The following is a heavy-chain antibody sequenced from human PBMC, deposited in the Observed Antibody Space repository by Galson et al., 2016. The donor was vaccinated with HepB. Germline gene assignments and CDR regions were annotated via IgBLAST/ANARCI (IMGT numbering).Heavy chain of an antibody. CDR3: AREARILEWLLPVFDY. CDR2: TYYRSKRYN. V-gene: IGHV6-1*01. CDR1: GDSVSSNSAA. J-gene: IGHJ4*02. D-gene: IGHD3-3*01. Sequence: CAISGDSVSSNSAAWNRIRQSPSRGLEWLGRTYYRSKRYNDYAVSVKSRITINPDTSKNQFSLQLNSVTPEDTAVYYCAREARILEWLLPVFDYWGQGTLVTVSS.